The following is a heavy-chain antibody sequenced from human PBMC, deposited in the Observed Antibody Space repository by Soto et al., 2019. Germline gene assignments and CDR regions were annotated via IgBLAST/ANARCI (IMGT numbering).Heavy chain of an antibody. D-gene: IGHD3-10*01. CDR3: AREVLLGFGEYHGFDY. CDR1: GYTFTSYG. CDR2: ISAYNGNT. Sequence: QVQLVQSGAEVKKPGASVKVSCKASGYTFTSYGISWVRQAPGQGLEWMGWISAYNGNTNYAQKLRGIVTMAXXTXTXRAYMGLRSWRSDDTAVYYCAREVLLGFGEYHGFDYWGQGTLVAVSS. V-gene: IGHV1-18*01. J-gene: IGHJ4*02.